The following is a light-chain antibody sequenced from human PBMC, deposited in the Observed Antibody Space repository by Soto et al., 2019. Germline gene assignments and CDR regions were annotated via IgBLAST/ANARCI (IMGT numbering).Light chain of an antibody. CDR3: MQGTHWPYT. V-gene: IGKV2-30*01. CDR2: QIS. Sequence: DAVLTQSPLSLPVTLGQPASISCRSSQSLVYRDGNTYLNWFHQRPGHSPRRLIYQISKRDSGVPDRFSGSASGPDFTLQSSSLEAADCGIFYCMQGTHWPYTFGQGTKLEIK. J-gene: IGKJ2*01. CDR1: QSLVYRDGNTY.